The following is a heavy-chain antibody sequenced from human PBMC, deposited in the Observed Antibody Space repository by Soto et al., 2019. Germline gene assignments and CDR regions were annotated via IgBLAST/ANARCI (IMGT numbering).Heavy chain of an antibody. Sequence: EVHVVESGGGLVKPGGSLRLSCTFTFSMYSMNWVRQAPWKGREWVASISSGSAYIKYAESVKGRFTISRDNAKNSLHLQMNSLRAEDTAIYHCARDQGGSYDSWFDPWGQGTLVTVSS. CDR3: ARDQGGSYDSWFDP. J-gene: IGHJ5*02. CDR2: ISSGSAYI. CDR1: TFSMYS. D-gene: IGHD1-26*01. V-gene: IGHV3-21*06.